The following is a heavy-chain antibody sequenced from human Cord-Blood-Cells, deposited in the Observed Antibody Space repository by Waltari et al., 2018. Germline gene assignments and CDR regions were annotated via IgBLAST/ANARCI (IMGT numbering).Heavy chain of an antibody. CDR3: ARGGVGYCSSTSCHRYWYFDL. CDR1: GYTFTSYA. D-gene: IGHD2-2*01. J-gene: IGHJ2*01. V-gene: IGHV1-3*01. CDR2: INAGNGNT. Sequence: QVQLVQSGAEVKKPGASVKVSCKASGYTFTSYAMHWVRQAPGQRLEWMGWINAGNGNTKYSKKFQGRVTITRETSARTAYMEMSSLRSEDTAVYYCARGGVGYCSSTSCHRYWYFDLWGRGTLVTVSS.